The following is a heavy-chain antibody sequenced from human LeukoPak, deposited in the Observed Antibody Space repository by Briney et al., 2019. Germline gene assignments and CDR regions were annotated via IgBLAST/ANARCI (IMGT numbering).Heavy chain of an antibody. J-gene: IGHJ4*02. CDR1: GYTFTTFF. V-gene: IGHV1-46*03. CDR3: ARGPNYSYGLLEY. Sequence: ASVKVSCKAFGYTFTTFFIHWVRQAPGQGLEWMGMIKPLGGDTTYAQKFQGRVTMTRDTSTSTVHMELRSLISEDTAVYFCARGPNYSYGLLEYWGQGTQVTVTS. CDR2: IKPLGGDT. D-gene: IGHD5-18*01.